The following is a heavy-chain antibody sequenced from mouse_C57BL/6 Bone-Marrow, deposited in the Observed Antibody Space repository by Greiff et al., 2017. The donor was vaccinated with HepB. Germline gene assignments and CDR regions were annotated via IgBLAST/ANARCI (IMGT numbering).Heavy chain of an antibody. D-gene: IGHD1-1*01. CDR3: ARQLLLRYRFYAMDY. V-gene: IGHV5-6*01. CDR1: GFTFSSYG. Sequence: EVNVVESGGDLVKPGGSLKLSCAASGFTFSSYGMSWVRQTPDKRLEWVATISSGGSYTYYPDSVKGRFTISRDNAKNTLYLQMSSLKSEDTAMYYCARQLLLRYRFYAMDYWGQGTSVTVSS. J-gene: IGHJ4*01. CDR2: ISSGGSYT.